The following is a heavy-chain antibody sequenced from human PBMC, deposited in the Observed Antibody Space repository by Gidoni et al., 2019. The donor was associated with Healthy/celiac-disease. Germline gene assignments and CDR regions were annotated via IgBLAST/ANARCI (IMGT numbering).Heavy chain of an antibody. D-gene: IGHD6-13*01. Sequence: EVQLVESGRGLVKPGGSLRLSCAASGLTFRSYSMTWVRQAPGKGREWVSSISSSSSYIYYADSVKGRFTISRDNAKNSLYLQMNSLRAEDTAVYYCARVIAAAGVNWFDPWGQGTLVTVSS. CDR2: ISSSSSYI. V-gene: IGHV3-21*01. CDR1: GLTFRSYS. CDR3: ARVIAAAGVNWFDP. J-gene: IGHJ5*02.